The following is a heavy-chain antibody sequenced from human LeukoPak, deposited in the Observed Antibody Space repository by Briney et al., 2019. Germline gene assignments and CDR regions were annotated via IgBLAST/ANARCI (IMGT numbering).Heavy chain of an antibody. CDR3: ARRRPMAEFDY. D-gene: IGHD5-24*01. J-gene: IGHJ4*02. V-gene: IGHV4-34*01. CDR1: GGSFSGYY. CDR2: INHSGST. Sequence: SETLSLTCAVYGGSFSGYYWSWIRQPPGEGLEWIGEINHSGSTNYNPSLKSRVTISVDTSKNQFSLKLSSVTAADTAVYYCARRRPMAEFDYWGQGTLVTVSS.